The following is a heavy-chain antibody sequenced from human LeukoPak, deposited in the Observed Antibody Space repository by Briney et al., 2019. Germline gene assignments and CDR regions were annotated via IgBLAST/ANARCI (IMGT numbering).Heavy chain of an antibody. Sequence: SETLSLTCTVSGGSISSGGYYWSWIRQPPGKGLERIGYIYHSGSTYYNPSLKSRVTISVDRSKNQFSLKLSSVTAADTAVYYCARDVTPGRFLEWVVPYFDLWGRGTLVTVSS. D-gene: IGHD3-3*01. V-gene: IGHV4-30-2*01. J-gene: IGHJ2*01. CDR1: GGSISSGGYY. CDR2: IYHSGST. CDR3: ARDVTPGRFLEWVVPYFDL.